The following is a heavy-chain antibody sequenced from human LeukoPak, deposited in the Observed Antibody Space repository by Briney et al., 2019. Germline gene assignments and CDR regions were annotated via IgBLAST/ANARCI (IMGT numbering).Heavy chain of an antibody. V-gene: IGHV3-33*01. CDR2: IWYDGTNK. J-gene: IGHJ4*02. Sequence: GGSLRLSCAVSGFTLSDYGMHWVRQAPGKGLEWVAVIWYDGTNKYYADSVEGRFTISRDNSKNTLYLQMNSLRAEDTAVYYCARTRYNSGGGDYWGQGTPVTVSP. D-gene: IGHD6-19*01. CDR3: ARTRYNSGGGDY. CDR1: GFTLSDYG.